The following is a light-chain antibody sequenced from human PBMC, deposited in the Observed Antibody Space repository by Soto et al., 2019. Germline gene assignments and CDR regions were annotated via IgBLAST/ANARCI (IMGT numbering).Light chain of an antibody. Sequence: QSVLTQPPSVSGAPGQRVTLSCTGNTSNLGAGYDVHWYQQLPGAAPKLVIFGNRNRPSGVPERFSGSKSGTSASLAITGLQAEDEGDYYCATWDDSLNGPVFGGGTKLTVL. V-gene: IGLV1-40*01. CDR2: GNR. CDR3: ATWDDSLNGPV. J-gene: IGLJ3*02. CDR1: TSNLGAGYD.